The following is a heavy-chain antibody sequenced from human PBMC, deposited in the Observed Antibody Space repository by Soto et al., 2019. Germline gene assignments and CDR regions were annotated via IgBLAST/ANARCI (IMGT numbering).Heavy chain of an antibody. V-gene: IGHV3-7*03. CDR1: GFTFSSYW. CDR2: IKQDGSEK. J-gene: IGHJ5*02. CDR3: ARAGPYSGSYNWFDP. D-gene: IGHD1-26*01. Sequence: GGSLRLCCAASGFTFSSYWMSWVRQAPGKGLEWVANIKQDGSEKYYVDSVKGRFTISRDNAKNSLYLQMNSLRAEDTAVYYCARAGPYSGSYNWFDPWGQGTLVTVSS.